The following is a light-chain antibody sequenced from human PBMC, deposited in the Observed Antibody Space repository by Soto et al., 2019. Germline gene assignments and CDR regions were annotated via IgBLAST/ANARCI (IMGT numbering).Light chain of an antibody. CDR2: STS. Sequence: QAVVTQEPSLTVSPGGTVTLTCASSTGAVTSGYYPNWFQQKPGQAPRPLIYSTSNQHSWTPARFSGSLLGGKAALTLSGVQPEDEADYYCLLYYGGAQLGVFGGGTKVTVL. CDR1: TGAVTSGYY. CDR3: LLYYGGAQLGV. V-gene: IGLV7-43*01. J-gene: IGLJ3*02.